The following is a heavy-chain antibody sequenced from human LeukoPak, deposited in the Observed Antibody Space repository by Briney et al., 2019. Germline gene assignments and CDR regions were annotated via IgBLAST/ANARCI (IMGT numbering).Heavy chain of an antibody. CDR1: GFTFSSYW. D-gene: IGHD2-2*01. CDR3: ARESPSCSRCFQH. J-gene: IGHJ1*01. V-gene: IGHV3-74*01. Sequence: QPGGSLRLSCAASGFTFSSYWMHWVRHAPGKGLVWVSRINSDGSSISYADSVKGRFTISRDNAKNTLFLQMSSLRVEDTAVYYCARESPSCSRCFQHWGQGTLVIVSS. CDR2: INSDGSSI.